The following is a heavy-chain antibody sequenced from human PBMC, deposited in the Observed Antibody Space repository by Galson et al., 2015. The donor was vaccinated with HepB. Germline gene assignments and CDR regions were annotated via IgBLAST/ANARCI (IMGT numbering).Heavy chain of an antibody. J-gene: IGHJ4*02. Sequence: SLRLSCAASGFTFSSYGMHWVRQAPGKGLEWVAVISYDGSNKYYADSVKGRFTISRDNSKNTLYLQMNSLRAEDTAVYYCACTEGYCSSTGGYWGQGTLVTVSS. CDR1: GFTFSSYG. CDR3: ACTEGYCSSTGGY. V-gene: IGHV3-30*03. D-gene: IGHD2-2*01. CDR2: ISYDGSNK.